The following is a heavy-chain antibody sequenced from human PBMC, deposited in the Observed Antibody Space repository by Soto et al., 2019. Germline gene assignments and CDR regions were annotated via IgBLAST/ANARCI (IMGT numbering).Heavy chain of an antibody. Sequence: VASVKVSCKASGYTFTSSYIHWVRQAPGQGLEWMGIINPSGGRTNYAQKFQGRVTMTSDTSASTVYMELSSLRSEDTALYYCARGLAAGDYWGQGTLVTVSS. V-gene: IGHV1-46*01. J-gene: IGHJ4*02. CDR2: INPSGGRT. CDR1: GYTFTSSY. D-gene: IGHD6-13*01. CDR3: ARGLAAGDY.